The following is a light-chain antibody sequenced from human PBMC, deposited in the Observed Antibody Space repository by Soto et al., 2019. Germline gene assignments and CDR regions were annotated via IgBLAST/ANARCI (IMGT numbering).Light chain of an antibody. CDR2: DAS. CDR3: QQRSHWPST. Sequence: EIVLTQSPATLSLSPGNRATLSCRASQSVSGYLAWYQQKPGQAPRLLIYDASNRATGIPARFSGSRSGTDFTLTITTLEPEDFAVYYCQQRSHWPSTFGGGTKVEI. J-gene: IGKJ4*01. V-gene: IGKV3-11*01. CDR1: QSVSGY.